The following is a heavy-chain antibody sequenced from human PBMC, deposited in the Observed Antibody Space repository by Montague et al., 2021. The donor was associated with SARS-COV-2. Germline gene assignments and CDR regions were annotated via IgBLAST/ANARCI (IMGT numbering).Heavy chain of an antibody. CDR3: ARTSASSDY. V-gene: IGHV6-1*01. Sequence: CAISGDIVSMNSAAWNWNKHSPSRGLEWLGRTYYRPKLYNDYSVSVKSRITINPDTSKNQISLQLNSVTPGDTAVYYCARTSASSDYCGQGTLVTFSS. D-gene: IGHD1-26*01. CDR2: TYYRPKLYN. CDR1: GDIVSMNSAA. J-gene: IGHJ4*02.